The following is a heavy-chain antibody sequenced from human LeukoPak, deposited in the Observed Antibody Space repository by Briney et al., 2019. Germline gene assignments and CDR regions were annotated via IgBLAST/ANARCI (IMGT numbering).Heavy chain of an antibody. CDR3: AKAPYCSSTNCYADY. CDR1: ALTFNSCG. CDR2: IRYDGSNK. J-gene: IGHJ4*02. D-gene: IGHD2-2*01. Sequence: GGSLRLSCAASALTFNSCGMHWVRQAPGKGLEWVAFIRYDGSNKYYADSVKGRFTISRDNSKNTLYLQMNSLRAEDTAVYYCAKAPYCSSTNCYADYWGQGTLVTVSS. V-gene: IGHV3-30*02.